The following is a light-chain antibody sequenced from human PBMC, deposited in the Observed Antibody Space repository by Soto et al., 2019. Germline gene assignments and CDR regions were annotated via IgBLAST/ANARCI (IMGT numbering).Light chain of an antibody. J-gene: IGKJ2*03. V-gene: IGKV1-33*01. CDR3: HQFDDVPYS. CDR2: DAS. Sequence: DIQMTQSPSSLSASVGDRVTITCQASQDITNFLNWYQQKPGKAPKLLIYDASSLQTGVPSRFSGSGSGTEFPFTISSLQPEDIATYYCHQFDDVPYSFGQGTKVAIK. CDR1: QDITNF.